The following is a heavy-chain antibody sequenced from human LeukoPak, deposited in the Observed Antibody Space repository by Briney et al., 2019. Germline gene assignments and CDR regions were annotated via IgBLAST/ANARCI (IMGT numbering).Heavy chain of an antibody. Sequence: GGSLRLSCAASGFIFDDYAMHWVRQAPGKGLEWVSGISWNSGSIGYADSVKGRFTISRDNAKNSLYLQMNSLRAEDTALYYCAKASSWPYQALDYWGQGTLVTVSS. V-gene: IGHV3-9*01. J-gene: IGHJ4*02. D-gene: IGHD6-6*01. CDR2: ISWNSGSI. CDR1: GFIFDDYA. CDR3: AKASSWPYQALDY.